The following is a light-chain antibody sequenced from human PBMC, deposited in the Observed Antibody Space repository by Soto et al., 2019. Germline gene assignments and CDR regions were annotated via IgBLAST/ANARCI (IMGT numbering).Light chain of an antibody. CDR1: QIVSSSY. Sequence: EVVLTQSPAILSLSPGDRATLSCRADQIVSSSYLAWYQQKPGQAPRLLIYDVSYRATGIPVRFSGSGSGTDFTLTISSLEPEDFAVYYCQQRSDWLPITFGQGTRLEIK. J-gene: IGKJ5*01. V-gene: IGKV3-11*01. CDR2: DVS. CDR3: QQRSDWLPIT.